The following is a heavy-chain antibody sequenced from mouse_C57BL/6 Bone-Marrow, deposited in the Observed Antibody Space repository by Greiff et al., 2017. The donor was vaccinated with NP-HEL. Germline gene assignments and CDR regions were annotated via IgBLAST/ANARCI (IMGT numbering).Heavy chain of an antibody. CDR2: IYPRDGST. Sequence: VMLVESGPELVKPGASVKLSCKASGYTFTSYDINWVKQRPGQGLEWIGWIYPRDGSTKYNEKFKGKATLTVDTSSSTAYMELHSLTSEDSAVYFCARYELGLYFDYWGQGTTLTVSS. CDR1: GYTFTSYD. CDR3: ARYELGLYFDY. J-gene: IGHJ2*01. D-gene: IGHD4-1*01. V-gene: IGHV1-85*01.